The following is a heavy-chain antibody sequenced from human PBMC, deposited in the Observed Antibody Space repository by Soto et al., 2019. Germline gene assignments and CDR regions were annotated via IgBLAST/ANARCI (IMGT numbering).Heavy chain of an antibody. CDR3: AKDQRLGYYGSGSDY. J-gene: IGHJ4*02. Sequence: VESGGGVVKPGTSLSLSCVFSGVTSGRYAMHWVRQAPGKGLEWVAVISGDGVHKYYSQSARGRFTISRDNSKNTLYLQLLSLTLEDTAVYYCAKDQRLGYYGSGSDYWGQGTLVTVSS. CDR1: GVTSGRYA. D-gene: IGHD3-10*01. CDR2: ISGDGVHK. V-gene: IGHV3-30*18.